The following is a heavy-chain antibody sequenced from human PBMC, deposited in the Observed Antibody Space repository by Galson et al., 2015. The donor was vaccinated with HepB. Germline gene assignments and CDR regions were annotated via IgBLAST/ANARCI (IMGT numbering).Heavy chain of an antibody. D-gene: IGHD3-22*01. J-gene: IGHJ4*02. Sequence: SLRLSCAASGFTFSNAWMNWVRQAPGKGLEWVGRIKSKTDGGTTDYAAPVKGRFTISRDDSKNTLYLQMNSLKTEDTAVYYCTTDVTQGTMIVVVPSYWGQGTLVTVSS. CDR1: GFTFSNAW. CDR3: TTDVTQGTMIVVVPSY. CDR2: IKSKTDGGTT. V-gene: IGHV3-15*07.